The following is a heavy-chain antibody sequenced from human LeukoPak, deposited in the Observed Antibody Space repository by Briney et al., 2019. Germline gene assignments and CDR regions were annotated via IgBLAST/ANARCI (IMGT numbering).Heavy chain of an antibody. J-gene: IGHJ4*02. D-gene: IGHD3-3*01. V-gene: IGHV3-23*01. CDR2: ISSSGGST. CDR1: VFTFSSYA. CDR3: ETILGTFWSSYSPFDY. Sequence: PGGSLRLSCAASVFTFSSYAMSWVRQAPGKGREWVSAISSSGGSTYYADSVNGRFTISINNAKNTLYMQMNSLRDEDTAVYYCETILGTFWSSYSPFDYWGQGTLVTVS.